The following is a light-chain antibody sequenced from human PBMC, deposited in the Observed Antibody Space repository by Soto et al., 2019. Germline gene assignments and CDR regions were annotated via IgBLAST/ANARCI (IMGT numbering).Light chain of an antibody. J-gene: IGLJ1*01. CDR2: NNN. V-gene: IGLV1-44*01. CDR3: STWYDTRGTCV. Sequence: QSVLPQPPSASAPPGQWVTISCSGSSSNIGGNPVNWYQHLPGAAPTLLIYNNNQRPSGVPDRFSGAKSGASAALAIISRRPAEEAAYYCSTWYDTRGTCVFGTGTKLTVL. CDR1: SSNIGGNP.